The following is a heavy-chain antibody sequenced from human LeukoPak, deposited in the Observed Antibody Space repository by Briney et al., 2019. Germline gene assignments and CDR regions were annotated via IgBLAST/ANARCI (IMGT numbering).Heavy chain of an antibody. CDR2: ISRSSSYR. J-gene: IGHJ4*01. D-gene: IGHD2-15*01. V-gene: IGHV3-21*01. Sequence: GGSLRLSCALSRFPLRGVMITTGPQAPGKGLEWVSSISRSSSYRYYADSVKGRFTISRDNAKNSLYLQMNSLIAEDTTVHYCGKVDISCVSCYYFCHWGQGTLVTGFS. CDR1: RFPLRGVM. CDR3: GKVDISCVSCYYFCH.